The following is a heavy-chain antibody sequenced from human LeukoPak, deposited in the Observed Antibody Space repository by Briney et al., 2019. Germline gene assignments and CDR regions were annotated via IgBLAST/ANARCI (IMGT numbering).Heavy chain of an antibody. CDR2: IYHSGST. V-gene: IGHV4-30-2*01. Sequence: SQTLSLTCAVSGGSISSGGYSWSWIRQPPGKGLEWIGYIYHSGSTYYNPSLKSRVTISLDRSKNQFSLKLSSVTAADTAVYYCARARVVAASYYFDYWGQGTLVTVSS. J-gene: IGHJ4*02. CDR1: GGSISSGGYS. CDR3: ARARVVAASYYFDY. D-gene: IGHD2-15*01.